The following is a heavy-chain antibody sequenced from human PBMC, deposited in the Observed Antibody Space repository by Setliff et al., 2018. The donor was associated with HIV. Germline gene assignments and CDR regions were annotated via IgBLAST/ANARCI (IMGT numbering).Heavy chain of an antibody. CDR1: GDSIISSSYY. D-gene: IGHD3-22*01. Sequence: SETLSLNCTVSGDSIISSSYYWGWIRQPPGKGLEWIGRISYSGSTYYNPSLKSRVTISVDTSKNQFSLKLSSVTAADTAVYYCATNSDTSGYPPPPFDYWGQGTLVTVSS. CDR2: ISYSGST. CDR3: ATNSDTSGYPPPPFDY. V-gene: IGHV4-39*01. J-gene: IGHJ4*02.